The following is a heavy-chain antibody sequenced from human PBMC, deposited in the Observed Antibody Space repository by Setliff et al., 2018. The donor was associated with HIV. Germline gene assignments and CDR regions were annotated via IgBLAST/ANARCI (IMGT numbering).Heavy chain of an antibody. Sequence: SETLSLTCTVSGGSISSYYWTWIRQPPGGGLEYVGHIFYSGSTNYNPSLKSRGTISLDTSKNQFSLKLSSVTAAYTDVSYCARLRIPVAGYNWFDPWGQGTLVTVSS. D-gene: IGHD6-19*01. J-gene: IGHJ5*02. V-gene: IGHV4-59*08. CDR1: GGSISSYY. CDR3: ARLRIPVAGYNWFDP. CDR2: IFYSGST.